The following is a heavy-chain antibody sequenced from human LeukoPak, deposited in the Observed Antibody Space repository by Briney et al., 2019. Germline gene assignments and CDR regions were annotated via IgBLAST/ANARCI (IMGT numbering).Heavy chain of an antibody. CDR1: GVTVNSHY. CDR3: ARDLETDISDAFDI. D-gene: IGHD3-9*01. CDR2: IYSGGTT. Sequence: GGSLRLSCAASGVTVNSHYMSWVRQAPGKGLEWVSVIYSGGTTYYADSVKGRFTISRDNSKNTLYLQMNSLRAEDTAVYYCARDLETDISDAFDIWGRGRVVTVSS. J-gene: IGHJ3*02. V-gene: IGHV3-66*01.